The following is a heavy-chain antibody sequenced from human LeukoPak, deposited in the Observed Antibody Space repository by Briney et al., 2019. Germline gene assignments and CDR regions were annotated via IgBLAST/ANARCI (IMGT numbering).Heavy chain of an antibody. V-gene: IGHV3-7*01. D-gene: IGHD2-8*01. J-gene: IGHJ4*02. CDR2: IREDESEK. Sequence: PGGSLRLSCAASGFTFSGYGMDWVRQAPGKGLEWVANIREDESEKNYVDSVKDRFTISRDNAWNSLYLQMNGLRPEDTAVYYCAREQWSRLGWGQGTLVTVSS. CDR3: AREQWSRLG. CDR1: GFTFSGYG.